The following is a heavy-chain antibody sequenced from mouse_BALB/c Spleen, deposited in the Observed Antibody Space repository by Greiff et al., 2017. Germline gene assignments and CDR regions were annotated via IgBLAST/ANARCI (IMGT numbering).Heavy chain of an antibody. Sequence: QVQLQQSGPELVKPGASVKMSCKASGYTFTDYVISWVKQRTGQGLEWIGEIYPGSGSTYYNEKFKGKATLTADKSSNTAYMQLSSPTSEDSAVYYCARGGSYYFDYWGQGTTLTVSS. CDR1: GYTFTDYV. CDR3: ARGGSYYFDY. V-gene: IGHV1-77*01. J-gene: IGHJ2*01. CDR2: IYPGSGST.